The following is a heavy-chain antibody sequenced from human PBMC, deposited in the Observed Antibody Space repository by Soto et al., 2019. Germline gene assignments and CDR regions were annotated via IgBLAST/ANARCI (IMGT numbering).Heavy chain of an antibody. CDR2: ISSSSSYT. Sequence: GGSLRLSCAASGFTFSDYYMSWIRQAPGKGLEWVSYISSSSSYTNYADSVKGRFTISGDNAKNSLYLQMNSLRAEDTAVYYCATAGYSSSKPRGYGMDVWGQGTTVTVSS. J-gene: IGHJ6*02. CDR1: GFTFSDYY. V-gene: IGHV3-11*06. D-gene: IGHD6-13*01. CDR3: ATAGYSSSKPRGYGMDV.